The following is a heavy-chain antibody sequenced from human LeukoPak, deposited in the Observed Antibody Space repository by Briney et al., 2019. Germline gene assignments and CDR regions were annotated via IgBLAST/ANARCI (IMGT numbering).Heavy chain of an antibody. CDR2: ISGSGGST. J-gene: IGHJ4*02. Sequence: GGSLRLSCAASGFTFSSYAMSCVRQAPGKGLEWVSAISGSGGSTYYADSVKVRFTISRDNSKNTLYLQMNSLRAEDTAVYYCAKVDIVVVVAASNVDYWGQGTLVTVSS. CDR3: AKVDIVVVVAASNVDY. D-gene: IGHD2-15*01. V-gene: IGHV3-23*01. CDR1: GFTFSSYA.